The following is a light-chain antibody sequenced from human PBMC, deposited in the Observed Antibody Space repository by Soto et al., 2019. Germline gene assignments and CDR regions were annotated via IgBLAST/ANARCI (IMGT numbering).Light chain of an antibody. Sequence: EIVMTQSPAPLSVSPGEIATLSCGASHSVSSSLAWNQQKPAQAPRLLIYGASTRATGIPARFSGSGSGTEFTLTISSLQSEDFAVYYCQQYNNWLRTFGQGTKLEIK. CDR3: QQYNNWLRT. J-gene: IGKJ2*01. V-gene: IGKV3-15*01. CDR1: HSVSSS. CDR2: GAS.